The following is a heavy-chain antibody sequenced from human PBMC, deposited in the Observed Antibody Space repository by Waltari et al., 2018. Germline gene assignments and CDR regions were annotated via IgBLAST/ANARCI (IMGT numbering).Heavy chain of an antibody. V-gene: IGHV4-34*02. CDR2: INHGGNT. CDR1: GGSFTGYS. D-gene: IGHD2-8*02. Sequence: QVQLQQWGAGLLQPSETLSLTCALYGGSFTGYSWGWIRHPPGKGLEWIGEINHGGNTNHNPSLRSRVTMLVDTSKSQFSLKLNSVTAADTTVYYCVRLEDCTGPGGNCYSGDSFAMDVWGQGTTVTVSS. CDR3: VRLEDCTGPGGNCYSGDSFAMDV. J-gene: IGHJ6*02.